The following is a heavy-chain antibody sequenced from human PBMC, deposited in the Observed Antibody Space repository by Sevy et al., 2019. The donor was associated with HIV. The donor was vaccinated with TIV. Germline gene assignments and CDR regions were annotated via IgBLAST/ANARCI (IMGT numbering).Heavy chain of an antibody. J-gene: IGHJ4*02. CDR1: GFTFSDYY. CDR3: ARGGEDYYDSSGYYTYYFDY. D-gene: IGHD3-22*01. V-gene: IGHV3-11*01. CDR2: ISSSGSTI. Sequence: GGSLRLSCAASGFTFSDYYMSWIRQAPGKGLEWVSYISSSGSTIYYADSVKGRFTTSRDNAKNSLYLQMNSLRAEDTAVYYCARGGEDYYDSSGYYTYYFDYWGQGTLVTVSS.